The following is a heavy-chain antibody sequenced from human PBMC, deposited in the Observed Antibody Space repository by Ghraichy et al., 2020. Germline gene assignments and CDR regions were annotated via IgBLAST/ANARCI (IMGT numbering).Heavy chain of an antibody. V-gene: IGHV5-51*01. D-gene: IGHD6-6*01. J-gene: IGHJ4*02. CDR1: GYSFTSYW. CDR3: ARHPQYSSSSRFPDY. CDR2: IYPGDSDT. Sequence: GESLNISCKGSGYSFTSYWIGWVRQMPGKGLEWMGIIYPGDSDTRYSPSFQGQVTISAAKSISTAYLQWSSLKASDTAMYYCARHPQYSSSSRFPDYWGQGTLVTVSS.